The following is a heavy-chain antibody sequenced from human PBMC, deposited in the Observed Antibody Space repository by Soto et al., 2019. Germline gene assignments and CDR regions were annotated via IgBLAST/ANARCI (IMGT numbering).Heavy chain of an antibody. J-gene: IGHJ4*02. V-gene: IGHV4-59*01. CDR2: IYYSGST. CDR1: GGSISSYY. CDR3: ARESVSTIAAAGTFDY. D-gene: IGHD6-13*01. Sequence: PSQTLSLTCTVSGGSISSYYWSWIRQPPGKGLEWIGYIYYSGSTNYNPSLKSRVTISVDTSKNQFSLKLSSVTAADTAVYYCARESVSTIAAAGTFDYWGQGTLVTVSS.